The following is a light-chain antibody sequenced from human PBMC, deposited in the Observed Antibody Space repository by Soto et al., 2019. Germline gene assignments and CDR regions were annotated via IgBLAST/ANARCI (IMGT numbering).Light chain of an antibody. J-gene: IGLJ2*01. CDR3: QSYDSSLSGVV. CDR1: SSNIGTTFD. CDR2: ANN. V-gene: IGLV1-40*01. Sequence: QSVLTQPPSVSGAPGQRVAISCTGSSSNIGTTFDVYWYQQLPGTSPKLLIYANNNRPSGVPDRFTGSKSGTSASLAISGLQAEDEADYYCQSYDSSLSGVVFGGGTKLTVL.